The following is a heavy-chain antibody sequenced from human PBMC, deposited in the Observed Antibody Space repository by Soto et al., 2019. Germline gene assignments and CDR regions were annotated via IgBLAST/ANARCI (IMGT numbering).Heavy chain of an antibody. CDR2: ISGSGGST. CDR3: ANRGYSSGWPDY. V-gene: IGHV3-23*01. Sequence: GGSLRLSCAASGFTFSSYAMSWVRQAPGKGLEWVSAISGSGGSTYYADSVKGRFTISRDNSKNTLYLQMNSLRAEDTAVYYCANRGYSSGWPDYWGQGTPVTVSS. J-gene: IGHJ4*02. D-gene: IGHD6-19*01. CDR1: GFTFSSYA.